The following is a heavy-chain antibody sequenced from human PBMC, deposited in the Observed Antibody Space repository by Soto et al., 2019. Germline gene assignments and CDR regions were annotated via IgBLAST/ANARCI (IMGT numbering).Heavy chain of an antibody. CDR1: GYTFTSYY. D-gene: IGHD3-10*01. CDR3: ARALRITMVRGVPGY. CDR2: INPSGGST. Sequence: GASVKVSCKASGYTFTSYYMHWVRQAPGQGLEWMGIINPSGGSTSYAQKFQGRVTMTRDTSTSTVCMELSSLRSEDTAVYYCARALRITMVRGVPGYWGQGTLVTVSS. J-gene: IGHJ4*02. V-gene: IGHV1-46*01.